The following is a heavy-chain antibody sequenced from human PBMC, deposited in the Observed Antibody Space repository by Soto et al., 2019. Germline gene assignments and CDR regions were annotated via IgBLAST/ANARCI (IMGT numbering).Heavy chain of an antibody. CDR3: AKELHTSSGWSQVIY. Sequence: ASVKVSCKASGYSFTSYGISWVRQAPGQGLEWMGWISAYNGNTNYAQKFQGRVTMTTDTSTSTAYMELRSLRSDDTAVYYCAKELHTSSGWSQVIYWGQGTLVTVSS. D-gene: IGHD6-19*01. J-gene: IGHJ4*02. CDR2: ISAYNGNT. V-gene: IGHV1-18*01. CDR1: GYSFTSYG.